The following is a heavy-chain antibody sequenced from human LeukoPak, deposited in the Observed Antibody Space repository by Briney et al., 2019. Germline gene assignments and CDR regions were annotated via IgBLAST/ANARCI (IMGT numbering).Heavy chain of an antibody. CDR3: ARGPMGKGYLDY. CDR1: GFTFGPYW. D-gene: IGHD3-10*01. J-gene: IGHJ4*02. CDR2: INSDGSST. V-gene: IGHV3-74*01. Sequence: TGGSLRLSCAASGFTFGPYWMHWVRQAPGKGLVWVSRINSDGSSTSHADSVKGRFTISRDNAKNTLYLQMNSLRAEDTAVYYCARGPMGKGYLDYWGQGTLVTVSS.